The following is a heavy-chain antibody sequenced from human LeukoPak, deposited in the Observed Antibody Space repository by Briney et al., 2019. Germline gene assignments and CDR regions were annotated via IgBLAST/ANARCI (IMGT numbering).Heavy chain of an antibody. Sequence: SETLSLTCTVSGGSISSSSYYWGWIRQPPGKGLEWIGSIYYSGSTYYNPSLKSRVTISVDTSKNQFSLKLSSVTAADTAVYYYARGLKDGPAAITDYWGQGTLVTVSS. J-gene: IGHJ4*02. CDR2: IYYSGST. CDR1: GGSISSSSYY. V-gene: IGHV4-39*07. CDR3: ARGLKDGPAAITDY. D-gene: IGHD2-2*01.